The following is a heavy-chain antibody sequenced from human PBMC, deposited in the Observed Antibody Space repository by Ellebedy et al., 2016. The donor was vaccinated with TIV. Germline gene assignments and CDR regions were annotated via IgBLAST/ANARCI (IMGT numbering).Heavy chain of an antibody. CDR2: NSSDGSDT. CDR3: ARQSGGHGFDI. CDR1: GFSISSHR. J-gene: IGHJ3*02. Sequence: GESLKISCAASGFSISSHRMHWVRQAAGKGLVSVSHNSSDGSDTSYEDSVKGRFIISRDNAENTLDLQMSSLRAEDTALYYCARQSGGHGFDIWGQGTMVTVS. V-gene: IGHV3-74*01.